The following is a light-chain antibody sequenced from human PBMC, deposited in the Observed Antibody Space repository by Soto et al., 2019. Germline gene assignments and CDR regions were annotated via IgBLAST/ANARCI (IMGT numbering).Light chain of an antibody. CDR3: QQYNNWPRT. Sequence: EIVMTQSPATLSVSPGERATLSCRASQSVSSNLAWYQQKPGQAPSLLIYGASTRATGIPARFSGSGSGTEFTLTISSLQSEDFAVYYCQQYNNWPRTFGKGTKVEIK. V-gene: IGKV3-15*01. J-gene: IGKJ1*01. CDR1: QSVSSN. CDR2: GAS.